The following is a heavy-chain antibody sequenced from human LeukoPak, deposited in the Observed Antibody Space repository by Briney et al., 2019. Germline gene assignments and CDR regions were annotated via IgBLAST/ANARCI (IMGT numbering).Heavy chain of an antibody. CDR3: ARIHNLGILAHFDY. CDR1: GFTFSSYE. Sequence: GGSLRLSCAASGFTFSSYEMNWVRQAPGKGLERVSYINSGGSTLYYADSVKGRFTTSRDNAKNSLYLQMNSLRAEDTAVYYCARIHNLGILAHFDYWGQGTLVTVSS. V-gene: IGHV3-48*03. J-gene: IGHJ4*02. D-gene: IGHD1-1*01. CDR2: INSGGSTL.